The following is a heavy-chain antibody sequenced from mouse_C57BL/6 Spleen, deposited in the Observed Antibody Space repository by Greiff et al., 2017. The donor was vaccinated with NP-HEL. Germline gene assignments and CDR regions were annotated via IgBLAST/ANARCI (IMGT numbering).Heavy chain of an antibody. V-gene: IGHV1-69*01. CDR2: IDPSDSYT. CDR3: ARSNGYDSAWFAY. D-gene: IGHD2-2*01. J-gene: IGHJ3*01. CDR1: GYTFTSYW. Sequence: VQLQQPGAELVMPGASVKLSCKASGYTFTSYWMHWVKQRPGQGLEWIGEIDPSDSYTNYNQKFKGKSTLTVDKSSSTAYMQLSSLTSEDSAVYYCARSNGYDSAWFAYWGQGTLVTVSA.